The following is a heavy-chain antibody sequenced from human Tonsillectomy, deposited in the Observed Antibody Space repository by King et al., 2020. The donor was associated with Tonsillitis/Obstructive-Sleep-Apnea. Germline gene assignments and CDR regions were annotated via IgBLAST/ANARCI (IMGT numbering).Heavy chain of an antibody. V-gene: IGHV1-2*02. J-gene: IGHJ4*02. D-gene: IGHD1-1*01. CDR2: INPNIGDT. Sequence: VQLVESGAEVKKPGASVKVSCKASGYTFTGYYMHWVRQAPGQGLEWMGWINPNIGDTKYAQKFQGRVTMTRDTSAYTAYMELSRLRSDDTAVYYCARNCVATPPYWGQGTLVTVSA. CDR1: GYTFTGYY. CDR3: ARNCVATPPY.